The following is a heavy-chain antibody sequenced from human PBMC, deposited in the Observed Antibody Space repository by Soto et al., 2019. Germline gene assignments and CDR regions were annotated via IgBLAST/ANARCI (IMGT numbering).Heavy chain of an antibody. V-gene: IGHV2-70*04. CDR2: IDWDDDK. CDR1: GFSLSTSGMR. CDR3: ARLGYCSSTSCWYGMDV. Sequence: SGPTLVHPTQTLTLTCTFSGFSLSTSGMRVSWIRQPPGKALEWLARIDWDDDKFYSTSLKTRLTISKDTSKNQVVLTMTNMDPVDTATYYCARLGYCSSTSCWYGMDVWGQGTTVTVSS. D-gene: IGHD2-2*01. J-gene: IGHJ6*02.